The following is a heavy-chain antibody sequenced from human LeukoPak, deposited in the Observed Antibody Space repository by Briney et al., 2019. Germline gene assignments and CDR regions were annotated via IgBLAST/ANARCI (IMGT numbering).Heavy chain of an antibody. CDR2: IYHSGSI. V-gene: IGHV4-39*01. CDR3: GRQSYYGSGTYYLFDD. CDR1: GGSISSSSHY. Sequence: SETLSPTCTVSGGSISSSSHYWGWIRQPPGKGLEWIGSIYHSGSIYYKPSLESRVTVSIDKSKNQFSLDLTSVTAADTAVYYCGRQSYYGSGTYYLFDDWGQGTLVTVSS. D-gene: IGHD3-10*01. J-gene: IGHJ4*02.